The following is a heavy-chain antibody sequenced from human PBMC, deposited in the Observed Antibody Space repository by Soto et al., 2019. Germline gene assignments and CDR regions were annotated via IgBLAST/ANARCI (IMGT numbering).Heavy chain of an antibody. CDR1: GFTFSRYE. J-gene: IGHJ4*02. D-gene: IGHD3-3*01. CDR3: ARALDFWSGYLSD. Sequence: LRLSCAASGFTFSRYEMNWVRQAPGKGLEWVSYISSGGTTIYYADSVKGRFTISRDNAKNSLDLQMNSLRADDTAIYYCARALDFWSGYLSDWGQGTLVTVSS. CDR2: ISSGGTTI. V-gene: IGHV3-48*03.